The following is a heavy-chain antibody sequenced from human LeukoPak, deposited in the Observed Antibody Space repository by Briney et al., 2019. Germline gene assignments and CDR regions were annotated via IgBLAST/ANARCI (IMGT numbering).Heavy chain of an antibody. CDR3: AREGMAPFDY. V-gene: IGHV4-61*02. J-gene: IGHJ4*02. CDR1: GGSISSGSYY. Sequence: PSETLSLTCTVSGGSISSGSYYWSWIRQPAGKGLEWIGRIYTSGSTNYNPSLKSRVTISVDTSKNQFSLKLSSVTAADTAVYYCAREGMAPFDYWGQGTLVTVSS. D-gene: IGHD6-13*01. CDR2: IYTSGST.